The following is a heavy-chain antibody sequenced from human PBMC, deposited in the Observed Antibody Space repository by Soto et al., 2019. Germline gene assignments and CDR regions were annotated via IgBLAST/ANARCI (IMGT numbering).Heavy chain of an antibody. Sequence: HPGGSLRLSCAASGFTFSSYEMNWVRQAPGKGLEWVSYISSSGSTIYYADSVKGRFTISRDNAKNSLYLQMNSLRAEDTAVYYCARDSSPDTMIEAGWGRGYYYYGMDVWGQGTTVTVSS. J-gene: IGHJ6*02. D-gene: IGHD3-22*01. V-gene: IGHV3-48*03. CDR2: ISSSGSTI. CDR1: GFTFSSYE. CDR3: ARDSSPDTMIEAGWGRGYYYYGMDV.